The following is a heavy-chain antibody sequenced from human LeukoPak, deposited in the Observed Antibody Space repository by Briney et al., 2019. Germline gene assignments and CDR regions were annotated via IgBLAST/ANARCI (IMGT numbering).Heavy chain of an antibody. V-gene: IGHV1-46*01. CDR2: INPTGGST. D-gene: IGHD6-6*01. Sequence: ASVKVSCKASGYTFPSYFMHWVRQAPGQGLEWMGIINPTGGSTTYAQKFQGRVTMTRDTSTSTVYTELSSLRSDDTAVYYCARTAARRFDYWGQGTLVTVSS. CDR1: GYTFPSYF. CDR3: ARTAARRFDY. J-gene: IGHJ4*02.